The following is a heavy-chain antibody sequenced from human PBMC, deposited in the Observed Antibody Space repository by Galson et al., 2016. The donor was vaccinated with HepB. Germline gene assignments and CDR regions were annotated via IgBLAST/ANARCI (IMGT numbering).Heavy chain of an antibody. J-gene: IGHJ2*01. Sequence: SLRLSCAASGFIFSGFTMNWVRQAPGKGLEWVSSISSRSSYIYYADSVKGRFTISRDSAKNSLYLQMNSLRAEDTAVYYCARRGYCSGGSCYEGYFDLWGRGTLVTVSS. D-gene: IGHD2-15*01. CDR3: ARRGYCSGGSCYEGYFDL. CDR1: GFIFSGFT. CDR2: ISSRSSYI. V-gene: IGHV3-21*01.